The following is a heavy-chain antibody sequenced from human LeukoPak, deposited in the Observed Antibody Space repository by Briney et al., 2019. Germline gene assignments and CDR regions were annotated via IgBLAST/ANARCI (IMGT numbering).Heavy chain of an antibody. CDR3: AKDHDIVVVPAAPDV. CDR2: ISGSGGST. V-gene: IGHV3-23*01. Sequence: PGGSLRLSCAASGFIFSSSAMSWVRQAPGKGLEWVSAISGSGGSTYYADSVKGRFTISRDNSKNTLYLQMNSLRAEDTAVYYCAKDHDIVVVPAAPDVWGKGTTVTVSS. J-gene: IGHJ6*04. CDR1: GFIFSSSA. D-gene: IGHD2-2*01.